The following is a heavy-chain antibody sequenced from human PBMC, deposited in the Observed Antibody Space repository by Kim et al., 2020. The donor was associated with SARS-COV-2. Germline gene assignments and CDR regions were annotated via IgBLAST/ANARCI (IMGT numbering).Heavy chain of an antibody. D-gene: IGHD3-10*01. CDR1: GFTFDDYA. CDR2: ISWNSGSI. CDR3: AKDMGPYGSGSYVRYFDY. Sequence: GGSLRLSCAASGFTFDDYAMHWVRQAPGKGLEWVSGISWNSGSIGYADSVKGRFTISRDNAKNSLYLQMNSLRAEDTALYYCAKDMGPYGSGSYVRYFDYWGQGTLVTVSS. V-gene: IGHV3-9*01. J-gene: IGHJ4*02.